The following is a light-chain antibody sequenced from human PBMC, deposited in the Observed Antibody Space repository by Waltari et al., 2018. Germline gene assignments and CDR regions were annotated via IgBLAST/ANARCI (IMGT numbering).Light chain of an antibody. CDR3: QQRHNWPLT. J-gene: IGKJ4*01. CDR2: DTS. CDR1: QSVRSY. V-gene: IGKV3-11*01. Sequence: EIVLTQSLATLSLSPGERATLSCRASQSVRSYLAWYQQKPGQAPRLLIYDTSNRASGIPARFSGSGSGTDFSLSISSLEPEDFAVYYCQQRHNWPLTFGGGTKVEIK.